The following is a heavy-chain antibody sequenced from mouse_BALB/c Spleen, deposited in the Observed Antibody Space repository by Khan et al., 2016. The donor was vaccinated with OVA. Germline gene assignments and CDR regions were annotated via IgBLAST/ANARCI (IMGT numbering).Heavy chain of an antibody. D-gene: IGHD3-2*02. V-gene: IGHV1-81*01. Sequence: QVQLQQSGPELVKPGASVKMSCKASGYTFTDYVISWVKQGTGQGLEWIGEIYPGSGNTSYNEKFRGKASLTADKSSSTAYMQVNSLKSEDSDVYFCAREEALYHFDHWGQGTTLTVSS. CDR1: GYTFTDYV. CDR3: AREEALYHFDH. J-gene: IGHJ2*01. CDR2: IYPGSGNT.